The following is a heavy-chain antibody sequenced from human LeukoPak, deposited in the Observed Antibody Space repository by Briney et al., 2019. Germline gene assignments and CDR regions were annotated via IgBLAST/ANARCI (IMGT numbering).Heavy chain of an antibody. D-gene: IGHD6-19*01. V-gene: IGHV1-18*01. Sequence: ASVKVSCKASGYTFTSYGISWVRQAPGQGLEWMGWISAYNGNTNYAQKLQGRVTMTTDTSTSTAYMELSSLRSEDTAVYYCAKLKGVFSGGWYFDYWGQGTLVTVSS. J-gene: IGHJ4*02. CDR3: AKLKGVFSGGWYFDY. CDR1: GYTFTSYG. CDR2: ISAYNGNT.